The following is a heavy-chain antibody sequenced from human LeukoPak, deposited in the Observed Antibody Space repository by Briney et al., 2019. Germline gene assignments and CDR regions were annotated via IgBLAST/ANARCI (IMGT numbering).Heavy chain of an antibody. V-gene: IGHV3-7*01. CDR2: ITHGGSEK. D-gene: IGHD3-3*01. CDR1: GFTFSSYW. Sequence: GGSLGLSCAASGFTFSSYWMSWVRQAPGKGLEWVANITHGGSEKYYVDSVKGRFTISRDNAKNSLYLQMNSLRAEDTAVYYCARVGYDFWSGTESFDYWGQGTLVTVSS. J-gene: IGHJ4*02. CDR3: ARVGYDFWSGTESFDY.